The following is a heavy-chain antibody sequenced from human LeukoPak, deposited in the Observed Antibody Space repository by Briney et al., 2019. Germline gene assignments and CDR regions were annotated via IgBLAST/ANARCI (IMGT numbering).Heavy chain of an antibody. D-gene: IGHD6-19*01. CDR2: IIPIFGTA. CDR1: GGTFISYA. J-gene: IGHJ4*02. V-gene: IGHV1-69*13. CDR3: ARDQGIAVAGTVGVNLDY. Sequence: ASVKVSCKASGGTFISYAISWVRQAPGQGLEWMGGIIPIFGTANYAQKFQGRVTITADESTSTAYMELSSLRSEDTAVYYCARDQGIAVAGTVGVNLDYWGQGTLVTVSS.